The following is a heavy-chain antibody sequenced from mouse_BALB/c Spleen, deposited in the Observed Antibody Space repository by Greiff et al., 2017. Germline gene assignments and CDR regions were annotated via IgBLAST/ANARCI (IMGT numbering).Heavy chain of an antibody. J-gene: IGHJ2*01. CDR1: GYSITSDYA. Sequence: EVKLVESGPGLVKPSQSLSLTCTVTGYSITSDYAWNWIRQFPGNKLEWMGYISYSGSTSYNPSLKSRISITRDTSKNQFFLQLNSVTTEDTATYYCARGALDYWGQGTTLTVSS. V-gene: IGHV3-2*02. CDR3: ARGALDY. CDR2: ISYSGST.